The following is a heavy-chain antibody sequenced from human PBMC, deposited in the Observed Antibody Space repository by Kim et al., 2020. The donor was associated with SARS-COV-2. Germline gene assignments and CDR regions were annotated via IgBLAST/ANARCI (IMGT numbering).Heavy chain of an antibody. V-gene: IGHV3-33*06. J-gene: IGHJ4*02. D-gene: IGHD3-10*01. Sequence: EGRFTISRDNSKNMLYLQMNSLRAEDTAVYYCAKGDYYGSGSYYQDRDCWGQGTLVTVSS. CDR3: AKGDYYGSGSYYQDRDC.